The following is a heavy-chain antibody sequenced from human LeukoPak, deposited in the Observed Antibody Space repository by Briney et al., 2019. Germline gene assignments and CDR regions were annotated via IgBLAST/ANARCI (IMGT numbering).Heavy chain of an antibody. V-gene: IGHV3-30*02. CDR2: IQYDGSDR. CDR1: GFTFRSYG. CDR3: ARHYVLEIGYFQH. J-gene: IGHJ1*01. D-gene: IGHD3-16*01. Sequence: PGGSLRLSCAASGFTFRSYGMYWVRQAPGKGLEWVAFIQYDGSDRYYTDSVKGRFTISRDNSKNTLYLQMNTLRPEDTAVYYCARHYVLEIGYFQHWGQGTLVTVSS.